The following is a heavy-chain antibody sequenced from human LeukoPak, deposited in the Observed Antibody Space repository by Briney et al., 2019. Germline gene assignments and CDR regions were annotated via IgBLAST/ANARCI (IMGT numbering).Heavy chain of an antibody. CDR1: GFTFSHYW. CDR3: ARGLHY. CDR2: IKQDGSEK. V-gene: IGHV3-7*03. Sequence: GGSLRLSCVVSGFTFSHYWMSWVRQAPGKGLEWVANIKQDGSEKYYVDSVKGRFTISRDNAKNSLYLQMNSLRAEDTAVYYCARGLHYWGQGTLVTVSS. J-gene: IGHJ4*02.